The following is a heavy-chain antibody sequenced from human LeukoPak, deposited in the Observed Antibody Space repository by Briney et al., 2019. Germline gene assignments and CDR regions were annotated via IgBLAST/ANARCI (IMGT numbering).Heavy chain of an antibody. CDR3: ARHAPLVRGVIYYFDH. J-gene: IGHJ4*02. V-gene: IGHV5-51*01. CDR2: IYPGDSDT. CDR1: GYSFTSYW. Sequence: GESLKISCKGSGYSFTSYWIGWVRQMPGKGPEWMGIIYPGDSDTSYSPSFQGQVTISADKSISTAYLQWSSLKASDTAMYYCARHAPLVRGVIYYFDHWGQGTLVTVSS. D-gene: IGHD3-10*01.